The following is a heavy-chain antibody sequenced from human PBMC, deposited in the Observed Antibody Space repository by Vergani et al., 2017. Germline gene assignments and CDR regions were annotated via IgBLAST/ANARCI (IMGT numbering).Heavy chain of an antibody. V-gene: IGHV1-69*04. CDR2: IIPILGIA. Sequence: QVQLVQSGAEVKKPGSSVKVSCKASGGTFNNCAISWVRQAPGQGLEWMGRIIPILGIANYAQKFQGRVTITADKSTSTAYMELSSLRSADTAVYYCARVPPAAENYYYYGMDVWGQGTTVTVSS. CDR3: ARVPPAAENYYYYGMDV. D-gene: IGHD2-2*01. CDR1: GGTFNNCA. J-gene: IGHJ6*02.